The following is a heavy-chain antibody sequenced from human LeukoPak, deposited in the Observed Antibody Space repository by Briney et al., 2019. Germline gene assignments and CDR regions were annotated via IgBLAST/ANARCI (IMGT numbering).Heavy chain of an antibody. CDR1: VFKFDDYG. V-gene: IGHV3-20*04. CDR2: INWNGAWT. Sequence: GGSLRLSCAPSVFKFDDYGMSWVRQAPGKGLEWGCDINWNGAWTGYAASVKGRFTISRDKSKTSLYLHMDSLRPEDTALYYCAKDRDMITCGGTASWGQGTLVTVSS. J-gene: IGHJ5*02. CDR3: AKDRDMITCGGTAS. D-gene: IGHD3-16*01.